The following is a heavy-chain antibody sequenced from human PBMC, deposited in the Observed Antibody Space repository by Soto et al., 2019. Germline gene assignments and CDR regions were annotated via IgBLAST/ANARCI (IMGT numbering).Heavy chain of an antibody. J-gene: IGHJ4*02. CDR3: ARVTDDYVWGSNRYVDY. CDR1: GYTLTSYG. V-gene: IGHV1-18*01. CDR2: ISVYNGYT. D-gene: IGHD3-16*02. Sequence: QVQLVQSGAEVKKPGASVKVSCKASGYTLTSYGISWVRQAPGQGLEWMGWISVYNGYTHYAQKLQGRVTMTTDTTTRTAYMTLRSLRSDDTAVYYCARVTDDYVWGSNRYVDYWGQGNQVTVSS.